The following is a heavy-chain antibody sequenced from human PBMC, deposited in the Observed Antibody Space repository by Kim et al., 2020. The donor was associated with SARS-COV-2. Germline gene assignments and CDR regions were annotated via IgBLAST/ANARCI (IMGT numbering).Heavy chain of an antibody. J-gene: IGHJ6*03. Sequence: GGSLRLSCAAPPFMFNYYAMHWVRQAPGKGLDWVAVISYDGSDKYYADSVKGRFTISRDNSKSTLYLQMNSLRAEDTAVYYCAKDHKEGDDTSGYDYYRYYYMDVWGKGTTVTVSS. V-gene: IGHV3-30*04. D-gene: IGHD3-22*01. CDR1: PFMFNYYA. CDR3: AKDHKEGDDTSGYDYYRYYYMDV. CDR2: ISYDGSDK.